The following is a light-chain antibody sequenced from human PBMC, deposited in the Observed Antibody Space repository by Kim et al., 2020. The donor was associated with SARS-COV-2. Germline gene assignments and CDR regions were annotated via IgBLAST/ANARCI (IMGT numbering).Light chain of an antibody. CDR3: QQYNTYPWT. V-gene: IGKV1-5*01. Sequence: ASVGDRVTITGRANESIGSWLAWYQQKPGKAPKLLISDASSLESGVPASFSGSGSGTDFTLTISSLQPDDFATYYCQQYNTYPWTFGQGTKVDIK. CDR2: DAS. CDR1: ESIGSW. J-gene: IGKJ1*01.